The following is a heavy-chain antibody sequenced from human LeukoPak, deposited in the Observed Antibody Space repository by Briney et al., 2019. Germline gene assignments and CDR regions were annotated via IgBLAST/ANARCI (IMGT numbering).Heavy chain of an antibody. Sequence: PSETLSLTCTFSAGSFSPAHWSWIRQPPGKGLEWIGVICDNGNTDYNPSLKSRVTISVGTSKSQFSLKLNSLAAADTAVYYCATGRDPYKTGHWGQGTLVTAPS. CDR2: ICDNGNT. CDR3: ATGRDPYKTGH. V-gene: IGHV4-59*03. CDR1: AGSFSPAH. D-gene: IGHD3-10*01. J-gene: IGHJ4*02.